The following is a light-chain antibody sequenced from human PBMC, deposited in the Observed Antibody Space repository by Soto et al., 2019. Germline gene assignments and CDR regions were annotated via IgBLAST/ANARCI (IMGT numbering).Light chain of an antibody. CDR2: DAS. J-gene: IGKJ2*01. CDR1: QTTNTW. V-gene: IGKV1-5*01. CDR3: QQYISYPYT. Sequence: DIQMTQFPSTLSASVGDRVTITCRASQTTNTWLAWYQQKPGTAPKLLIYDASSLEGGAPSRFSASGSGTEFTVTISSLQPDDLATYYCQQYISYPYTFGQGTKVEIK.